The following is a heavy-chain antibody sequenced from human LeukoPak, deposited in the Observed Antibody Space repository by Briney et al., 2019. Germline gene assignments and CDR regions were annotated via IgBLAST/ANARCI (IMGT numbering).Heavy chain of an antibody. CDR3: AHGGREMATMDLFDY. CDR1: GFSLTTSGVA. D-gene: IGHD5-24*01. CDR2: IYWDDDK. V-gene: IGHV2-5*02. Sequence: SGPTLVKPTHTLTLTCTFSGFSLTTSGVAVGWIRQPPGKALEWLALIYWDDDKRYSPSLKSRLTITKDTSKNQVVLTMTNMDPVDTAAYYCAHGGREMATMDLFDYWGQGTLVTVSS. J-gene: IGHJ4*02.